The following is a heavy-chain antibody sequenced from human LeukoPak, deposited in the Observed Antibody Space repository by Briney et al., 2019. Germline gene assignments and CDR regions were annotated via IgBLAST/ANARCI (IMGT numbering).Heavy chain of an antibody. CDR2: ISWNSGSI. V-gene: IGHV3-9*01. Sequence: GGSLRLSCAASGFTFDDYAMHWVRQAPGKGLEWVSVISWNSGSIGYADSVKGRFTISRDNAKNSLYLQMNSLRAEDTALYYCAKDSQWLVSGGSGYFDYWGQGTLVTVSS. J-gene: IGHJ4*02. D-gene: IGHD6-19*01. CDR3: AKDSQWLVSGGSGYFDY. CDR1: GFTFDDYA.